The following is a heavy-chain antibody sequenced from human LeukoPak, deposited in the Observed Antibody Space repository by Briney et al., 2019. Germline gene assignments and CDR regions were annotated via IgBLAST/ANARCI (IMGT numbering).Heavy chain of an antibody. V-gene: IGHV4-38-2*02. CDR1: GGSISSYY. Sequence: SETLSLTCTVSGGSISSYYWSWIRQPPGKGLEWIGSIYHSGNTYYNPSLKSRVTISVDTSKNQFSLKLSSVTAADTAVYYCARDKRFGDCSGGSCYFHYWGRGTLVTVSS. CDR3: ARDKRFGDCSGGSCYFHY. D-gene: IGHD2-15*01. J-gene: IGHJ4*02. CDR2: IYHSGNT.